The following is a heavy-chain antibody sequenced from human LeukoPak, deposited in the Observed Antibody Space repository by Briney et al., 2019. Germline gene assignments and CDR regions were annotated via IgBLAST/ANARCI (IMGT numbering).Heavy chain of an antibody. J-gene: IGHJ3*02. CDR1: GGTFSSYA. CDR2: IIPIFGTA. CDR3: ARSITMIDDAFDI. D-gene: IGHD3-22*01. Sequence: GASVKVSCKAPGGTFSSYAISWARQAPGQGLEWMGGIIPIFGTANYAQKFQGRVTITTDESTSTAYMELSSLRSEDTAVYYCARSITMIDDAFDIWGQGTMVTVSS. V-gene: IGHV1-69*05.